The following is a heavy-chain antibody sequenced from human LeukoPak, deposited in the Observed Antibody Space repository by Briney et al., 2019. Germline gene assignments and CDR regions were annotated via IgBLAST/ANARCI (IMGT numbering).Heavy chain of an antibody. CDR3: ARLQRAAAAETSEDY. J-gene: IGHJ4*02. D-gene: IGHD6-13*01. V-gene: IGHV4-39*01. CDR1: GGSISSSSYY. Sequence: SETLSLTCTVSGGSISSSSYYWGWIRQPPGKGLEWIGSIYYSGSTYYNPSLKSRVTVSVDTSKNQFSLKLSSVTAADTAVYYCARLQRAAAAETSEDYWGQGTLVTVSS. CDR2: IYYSGST.